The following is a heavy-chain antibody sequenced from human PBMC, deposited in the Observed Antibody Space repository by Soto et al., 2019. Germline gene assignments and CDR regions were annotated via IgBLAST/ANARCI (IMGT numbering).Heavy chain of an antibody. CDR2: IFYTGNT. D-gene: IGHD4-17*01. CDR1: GGSISSYY. CDR3: ARRGGYDYVDI. Sequence: QVQLQESGPGLVKPSETLSLTCTVSGGSISSYYWGWIRQSPGKGLEWIGYIFYTGNTNYSPSLKSRVTISVDTSKNQFSLKLNAVTAADTAVYYCARRGGYDYVDIWGQGTKVIVSS. V-gene: IGHV4-59*01. J-gene: IGHJ3*02.